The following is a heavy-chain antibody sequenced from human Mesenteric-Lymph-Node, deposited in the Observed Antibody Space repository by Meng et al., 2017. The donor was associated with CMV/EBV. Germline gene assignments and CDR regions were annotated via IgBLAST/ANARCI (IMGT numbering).Heavy chain of an antibody. CDR1: GYSFTTYW. CDR3: ARHVAHDVGWYDS. V-gene: IGHV5-51*01. D-gene: IGHD1-1*01. J-gene: IGHJ5*01. Sequence: KVSCKGSGYSFTTYWIGWVRQPPGKGLEWMGIIYPRDSATKYGPSFQGQVTFSVDKSINTAYLQWSSLKASDTAIYYCARHVAHDVGWYDSWGQGTLVTVSS. CDR2: IYPRDSAT.